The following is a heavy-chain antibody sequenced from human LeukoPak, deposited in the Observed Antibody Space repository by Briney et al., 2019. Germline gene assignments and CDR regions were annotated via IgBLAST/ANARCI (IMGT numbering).Heavy chain of an antibody. D-gene: IGHD3-3*01. Sequence: GGSLRLSCAASGFTFSGSAMHWVRQASGKGLELVGRIRSKANSYATAYVASVKGRFTISRDDSKNTAYLQMNSLKTEDTAVYYCTRDDYDFWSGYPDYWGQGTLVTVSS. CDR3: TRDDYDFWSGYPDY. V-gene: IGHV3-73*01. CDR2: IRSKANSYAT. J-gene: IGHJ4*02. CDR1: GFTFSGSA.